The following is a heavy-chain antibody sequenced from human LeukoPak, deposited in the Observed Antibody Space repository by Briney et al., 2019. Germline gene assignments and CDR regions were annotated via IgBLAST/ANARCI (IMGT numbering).Heavy chain of an antibody. J-gene: IGHJ4*02. CDR2: MSDSGHLT. CDR1: GFTFSSYG. V-gene: IGHV3-23*01. Sequence: GGSLRLSCAASGFTFSSYGMSWVRQAPGQGLEWVSAMSDSGHLTSYADSAKGRFTISRDNSRNTVYLQMNSLRAEDTAIYYCAKGAEWKLRLFGFGYWGQGTLVTVSS. D-gene: IGHD3-3*01. CDR3: AKGAEWKLRLFGFGY.